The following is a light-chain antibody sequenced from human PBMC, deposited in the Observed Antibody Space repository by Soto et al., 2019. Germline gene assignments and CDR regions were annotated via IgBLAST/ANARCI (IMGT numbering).Light chain of an antibody. CDR2: LGS. CDR1: QNLLHSNGYIY. CDR3: MQTLQTPT. V-gene: IGKV2-28*01. J-gene: IGKJ1*01. Sequence: DVVMTQSPLSLPVTLGQPASISCRSSQNLLHSNGYIYLDWYLQKPGQSPHLLIYLGSNRASGVPDRFSGSGSGTDFTLQISRVEAEDVGIYYCMQTLQTPTFGQGTKVDIK.